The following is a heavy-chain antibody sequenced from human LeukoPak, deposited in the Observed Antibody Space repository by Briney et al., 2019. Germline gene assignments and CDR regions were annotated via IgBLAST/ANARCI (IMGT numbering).Heavy chain of an antibody. V-gene: IGHV4-30-4*01. CDR1: GGSISSCAYY. CDR3: ARPYYYDSRIDP. D-gene: IGHD3-22*01. CDR2: MYYSGST. Sequence: TSETLSLTCTVSGGSISSCAYYWIWMRQPPGKGLEWIAYMYYSGSTYYNPSLKSRVTMSADTSKNQLSLKLSSVTAADTAVYYCARPYYYDSRIDPWGQGILVTVSS. J-gene: IGHJ5*02.